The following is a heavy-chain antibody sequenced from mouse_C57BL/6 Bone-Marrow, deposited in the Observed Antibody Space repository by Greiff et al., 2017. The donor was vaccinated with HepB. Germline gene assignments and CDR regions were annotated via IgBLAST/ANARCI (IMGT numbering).Heavy chain of an antibody. Sequence: VQLQQSGAELVRPGASVKLSCTASGFNIKDDYMHWVKQRPEQGLEWIGWIDPENGDTEYASKFQGKATITADTSSNTAYLQLSSLTSEDTAVYYCPTVFITTVVATKDYAMDYWGQGTSVTVSS. CDR3: PTVFITTVVATKDYAMDY. D-gene: IGHD1-1*01. J-gene: IGHJ4*01. CDR2: IDPENGDT. V-gene: IGHV14-4*01. CDR1: GFNIKDDY.